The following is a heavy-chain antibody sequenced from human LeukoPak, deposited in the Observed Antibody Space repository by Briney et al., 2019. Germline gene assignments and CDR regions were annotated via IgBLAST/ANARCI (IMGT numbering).Heavy chain of an antibody. CDR3: ARGGGDCTCPAY. CDR2: IESNGRER. CDR1: GFTFSNYY. V-gene: IGHV3-7*01. Sequence: GGSLRLSCVASGFTFSNYYMSWVRQAPGKGLEWVATIESNGRERYNVDSVRGRFTISRDNAKSSLSLQMNTLGVEDTAVYYCARGGGDCTCPAYWGQGTLVTVSS. D-gene: IGHD2-21*02. J-gene: IGHJ4*02.